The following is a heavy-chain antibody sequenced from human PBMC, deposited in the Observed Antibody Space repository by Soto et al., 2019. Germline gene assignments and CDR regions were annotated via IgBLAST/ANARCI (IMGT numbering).Heavy chain of an antibody. V-gene: IGHV3-7*01. Sequence: GGSLRLSCAASGFTFSSYWMSWVRQAPGKGLEWVANIKQDGSEKYYVDSVKGRFTISRDNAKNSLYLQMNSLRAEDTAVYYCARGTPRIVVVIELAFDIWGQGTMVTVSS. D-gene: IGHD3-22*01. CDR1: GFTFSSYW. CDR3: ARGTPRIVVVIELAFDI. CDR2: IKQDGSEK. J-gene: IGHJ3*02.